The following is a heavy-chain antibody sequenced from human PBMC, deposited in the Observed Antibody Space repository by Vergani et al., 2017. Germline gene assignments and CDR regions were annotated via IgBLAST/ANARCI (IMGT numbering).Heavy chain of an antibody. V-gene: IGHV3-23*01. CDR1: GFTFSNSA. J-gene: IGHJ4*02. D-gene: IGHD2/OR15-2a*01. CDR2: ISGHGDRT. CDR3: AREGRSNTSPFVGD. Sequence: EVHLLESGGGQVEAGGSLRLSCVASGFTFSNSAMSWVRQTSGGGGGGVSAISGHGDRTYYADSVKGRFTISRDNSKNTVYLQMNSLKAEDRATYYCAREGRSNTSPFVGDWGQGTLVTV.